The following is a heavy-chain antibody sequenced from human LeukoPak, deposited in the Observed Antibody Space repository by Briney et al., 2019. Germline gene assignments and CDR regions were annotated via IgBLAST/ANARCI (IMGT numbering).Heavy chain of an antibody. CDR2: MNPNSGHT. D-gene: IGHD2-15*01. CDR1: GYTFTSYD. CDR3: AGGDSANWFDP. Sequence: ASVKVSCKASGYTFTSYDINWVRQATGQGLEWMGWMNPNSGHTGYAQRSQGRVTMTRNTSISTAYMELSSLRSEDTAVYYCAGGDSANWFDPWGQGTLVTVSS. J-gene: IGHJ5*02. V-gene: IGHV1-8*01.